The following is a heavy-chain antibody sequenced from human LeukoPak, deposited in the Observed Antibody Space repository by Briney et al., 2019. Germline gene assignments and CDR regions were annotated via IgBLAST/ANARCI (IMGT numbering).Heavy chain of an antibody. CDR2: MNPNSGNT. CDR1: GYTFTSYD. CDR3: ARGAGMRAAGTYYYYYMDV. V-gene: IGHV1-8*03. Sequence: GASVKVSCKASGYTFTSYDINWVRQATGQGLEWMGWMNPNSGNTGYAQKFQGRVTITRNTSISTAYMELSSLRSEDTAVYYCARGAGMRAAGTYYYYYMDVWGKGTTVTVSS. D-gene: IGHD6-13*01. J-gene: IGHJ6*03.